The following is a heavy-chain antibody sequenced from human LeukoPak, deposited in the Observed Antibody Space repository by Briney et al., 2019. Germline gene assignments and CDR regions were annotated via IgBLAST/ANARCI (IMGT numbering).Heavy chain of an antibody. J-gene: IGHJ5*02. CDR2: ISYTGST. CDR3: XXRLPRLXQXXXXX. CDR1: GGSISSSGYY. V-gene: IGHV4-39*01. Sequence: PSETLSLTCTVSGGSISSSGYYWGWIRQPPGKGLEWIGSISYTGSTYYNPSLRSRLTIAVDTSKNQFSLKLSSVTPADTALYXXXXRLPRLXQXXXXXWXQGXLXTVAS.